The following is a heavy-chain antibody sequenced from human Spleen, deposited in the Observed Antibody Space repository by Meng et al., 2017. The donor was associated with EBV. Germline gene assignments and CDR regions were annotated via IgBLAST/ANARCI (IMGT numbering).Heavy chain of an antibody. CDR3: TRAGASLSPPS. Sequence: HVLLLWTGLSRGKPSHTLSLTCTVSGGSVSSGSYYWNWIRQPPGKGLEWIGYIYYTGNTNYNPSLKSRVSMSIDTSTNQFSLNLSPVTAADTAIYYCTRAGASLSPPSWGQGTLVTVSS. CDR2: IYYTGNT. D-gene: IGHD3-10*01. J-gene: IGHJ5*02. V-gene: IGHV4-61*01. CDR1: GGSVSSGSYY.